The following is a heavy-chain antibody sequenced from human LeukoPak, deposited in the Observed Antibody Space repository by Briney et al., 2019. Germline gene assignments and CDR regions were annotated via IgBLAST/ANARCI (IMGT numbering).Heavy chain of an antibody. J-gene: IGHJ5*02. CDR1: GGSISSGDYY. CDR2: IYYSGST. D-gene: IGHD2-15*01. CDR3: ARDFRGGYNWFDP. Sequence: SQTLSLTCTVSGGSISSGDYYWSWIRQPPGKGLEWIGYIYYSGSTYYNPSLKSRVTISVDTSKNQFSLKLSSVTAADTAVYYCARDFRGGYNWFDPWGQGTLSPSPQ. V-gene: IGHV4-30-4*08.